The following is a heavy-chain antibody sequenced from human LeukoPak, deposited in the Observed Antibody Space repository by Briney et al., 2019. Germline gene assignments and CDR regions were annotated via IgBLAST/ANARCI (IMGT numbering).Heavy chain of an antibody. V-gene: IGHV3-23*01. Sequence: GGSLSLSCAASGFTFSSYAMTWVRPAPGKGLEWVSIISGSGGSTYYADSVKGRFTISRDNSKNTLYLQMRSLRAEDTAVYYCAKVMTRTMVRGVPPSDYWGQGTLVTVSS. J-gene: IGHJ4*02. D-gene: IGHD3-10*01. CDR2: ISGSGGST. CDR3: AKVMTRTMVRGVPPSDY. CDR1: GFTFSSYA.